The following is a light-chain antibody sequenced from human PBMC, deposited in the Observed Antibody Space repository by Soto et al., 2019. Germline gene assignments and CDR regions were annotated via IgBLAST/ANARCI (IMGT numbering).Light chain of an antibody. J-gene: IGKJ4*01. CDR1: QSVSSY. CDR2: DVS. CDR3: QQRSNWPLT. Sequence: EIVLTQSPATLSLSPGERATLSCRASQSVSSYLAWYQQKPGQAPRLLINDVSNRATGIPARCSGSGSGTDFTLTISGLEPEDFAVYYCQQRSNWPLTFGGGTKVEIK. V-gene: IGKV3-11*01.